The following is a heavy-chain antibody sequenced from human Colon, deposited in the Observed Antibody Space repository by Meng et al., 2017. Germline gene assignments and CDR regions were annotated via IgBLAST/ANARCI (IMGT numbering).Heavy chain of an antibody. V-gene: IGHV3-7*01. CDR3: ARERGELSSGYYLRSVYDY. CDR1: GFTFSSYW. J-gene: IGHJ4*02. CDR2: IKQDGSEK. D-gene: IGHD6-19*01. Sequence: GESLKISCAASGFTFSSYWMTWVRQAPGKGLEWVANIKQDGSEKYYVDSVKGRFTISRDNAKNSLYLQMNSLGAEDTAVYYCARERGELSSGYYLRSVYDYWGQGTLVTVSS.